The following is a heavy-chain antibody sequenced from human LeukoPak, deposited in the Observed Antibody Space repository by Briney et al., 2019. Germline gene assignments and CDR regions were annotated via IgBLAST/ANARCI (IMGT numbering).Heavy chain of an antibody. J-gene: IGHJ6*03. V-gene: IGHV3-30*04. Sequence: GRSLRLSCAASGFTFSSYAMHWVRQAPGKGLEWVAVISYDGSNKYYADSVKGRFTISRDNSKNTLYLQMNSLRAEDTAVYYCAREGRDDSSGYYHYYYYMDVWGKGTTVTVSS. CDR1: GFTFSSYA. CDR3: AREGRDDSSGYYHYYYYMDV. D-gene: IGHD3-22*01. CDR2: ISYDGSNK.